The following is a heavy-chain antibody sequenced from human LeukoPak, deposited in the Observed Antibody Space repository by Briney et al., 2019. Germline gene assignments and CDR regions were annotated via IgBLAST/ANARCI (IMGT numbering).Heavy chain of an antibody. V-gene: IGHV3-21*01. CDR1: GFTFSSYS. Sequence: GGSLRLSCVASGFTFSSYSMNWIRQAPGKGLEWVSSISSSSSYIYYADSVKGRYTISRDNAKNSLYLQMNSLRAEDTAVYYCARRVIVTDAFDIWGQGTMVTVSS. D-gene: IGHD3-16*02. CDR3: ARRVIVTDAFDI. CDR2: ISSSSSYI. J-gene: IGHJ3*02.